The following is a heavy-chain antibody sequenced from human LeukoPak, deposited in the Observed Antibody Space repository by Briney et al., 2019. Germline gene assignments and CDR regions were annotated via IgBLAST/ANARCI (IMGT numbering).Heavy chain of an antibody. Sequence: PSETLSLTCTVAGDSISSGGYYWSWIRQYPEKGLEWIGYIYYSGNTYYNPSLKSRVSISVDMSKDQFSLRLSSVTAADTAVYYCARGRAVRPYDYWGQGTLVTVSS. V-gene: IGHV4-31*03. J-gene: IGHJ4*02. CDR2: IYYSGNT. CDR3: ARGRAVRPYDY. D-gene: IGHD2-2*01. CDR1: GDSISSGGYY.